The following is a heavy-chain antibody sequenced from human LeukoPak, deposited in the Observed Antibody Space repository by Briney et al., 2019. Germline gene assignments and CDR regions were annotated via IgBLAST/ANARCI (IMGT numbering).Heavy chain of an antibody. CDR1: GFTFSNYW. Sequence: GGSLRLSCAASGFTFSNYWMTWVRQAPGKGPEWVANIKQDGSERNYVDSVKGRFTIARDNTKNSLYLQMTSLSGEDTAVYYCASRAGKPGNTPWCFDYWGQGALVTVSS. CDR2: IKQDGSER. V-gene: IGHV3-7*01. D-gene: IGHD1-7*01. J-gene: IGHJ4*02. CDR3: ASRAGKPGNTPWCFDY.